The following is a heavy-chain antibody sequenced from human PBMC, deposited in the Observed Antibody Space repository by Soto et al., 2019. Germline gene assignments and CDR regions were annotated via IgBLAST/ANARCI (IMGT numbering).Heavy chain of an antibody. J-gene: IGHJ6*02. CDR3: ARDGGPLYYGIDF. Sequence: QVQLQESGPGLVKPSQTLSLTCTVSGDSIKRDDYYWSWIRQPPGKGLEWIGYILYSGTTYYNPSLKSRLIISLDTSKNQLSLNLTSVTAADTAVYYCARDGGPLYYGIDFWGQGTTVTVSS. CDR1: GDSIKRDDYY. V-gene: IGHV4-30-4*01. CDR2: ILYSGTT. D-gene: IGHD3-10*01.